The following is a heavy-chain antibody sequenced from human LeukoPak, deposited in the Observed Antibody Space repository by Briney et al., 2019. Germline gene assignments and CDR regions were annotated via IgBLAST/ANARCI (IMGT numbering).Heavy chain of an antibody. CDR2: IYTSGST. V-gene: IGHV4-61*02. CDR1: GGSISSGGYY. D-gene: IGHD3-10*01. J-gene: IGHJ4*02. Sequence: SQTLSLTCTVSGGSISSGGYYWSWIRQPAGKGLEWIGRIYTSGSTNNNPSLKSRVSISVDTSKNQFSLKLSSVTAADTAVYYCAKVHLRGVTDYWGQGTLVTVSS. CDR3: AKVHLRGVTDY.